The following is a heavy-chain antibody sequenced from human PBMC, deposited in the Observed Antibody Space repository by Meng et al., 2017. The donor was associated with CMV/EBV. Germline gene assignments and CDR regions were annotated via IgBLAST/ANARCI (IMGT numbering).Heavy chain of an antibody. CDR2: ISSSGSTI. D-gene: IGHD3-22*01. J-gene: IGHJ4*02. Sequence: GGSLRLSCAASGFTFSSYEMNWVRQAPGKGLEWVSYISSSGSTIYYADSVKGRFTISRDNAKNSLYLQMNSPRAEDTAVYYCARVRVRHTYYYDSSGQRYFDYWGQGTLVTVSS. CDR1: GFTFSSYE. V-gene: IGHV3-48*03. CDR3: ARVRVRHTYYYDSSGQRYFDY.